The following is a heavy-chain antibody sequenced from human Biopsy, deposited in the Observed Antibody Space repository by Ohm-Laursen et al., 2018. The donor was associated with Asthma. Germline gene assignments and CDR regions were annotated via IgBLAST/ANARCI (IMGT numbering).Heavy chain of an antibody. J-gene: IGHJ4*02. V-gene: IGHV3-30*18. CDR2: ISFDGSNK. CDR1: GFTFSNYG. CDR3: AKDVFPGWELRRGPDY. D-gene: IGHD1-26*01. Sequence: SPRLSCTASGFTFSNYGMHWVRQAPGKGLDWGAVISFDGSNKNYTDSVKGRFTISRDNSRNTLHLQMNSLRAEDTAVYYCAKDVFPGWELRRGPDYWGQGTLVTVSS.